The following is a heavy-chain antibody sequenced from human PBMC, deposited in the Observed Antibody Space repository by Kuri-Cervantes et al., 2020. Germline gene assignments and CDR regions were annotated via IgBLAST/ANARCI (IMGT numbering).Heavy chain of an antibody. V-gene: IGHV1-69*05. CDR3: AWGYCSGGRCYPFGY. D-gene: IGHD2-15*01. CDR2: IAPIFGTT. J-gene: IGHJ4*02. CDR1: GGTFSSYA. Sequence: SVKVSCKASGGTFSSYAISWVRQAPGQGLEWMGGIAPIFGTTNYAQKFQGRVTIITDESTSTAYMELSSLRSEDTAVYYCAWGYCSGGRCYPFGYWGQGTLVTVSS.